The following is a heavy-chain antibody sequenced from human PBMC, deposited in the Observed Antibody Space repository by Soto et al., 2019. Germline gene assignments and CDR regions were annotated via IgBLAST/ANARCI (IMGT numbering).Heavy chain of an antibody. CDR2: IYDGRNK. Sequence: QVQLVESGGGVVQPGRSLRLSCAASGFTFSSYGMHWVRQAPGKGLEWVAVIYDGRNKYYADSVKGRFTISRDNSTNTLYLQMNSLRAEDTAVYYFAKDVWSGLMEVWGQGTTVTVSS. J-gene: IGHJ6*02. D-gene: IGHD3-3*01. CDR1: GFTFSSYG. V-gene: IGHV3-30*18. CDR3: AKDVWSGLMEV.